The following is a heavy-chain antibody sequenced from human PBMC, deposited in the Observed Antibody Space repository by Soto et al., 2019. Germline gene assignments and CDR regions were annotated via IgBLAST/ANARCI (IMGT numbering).Heavy chain of an antibody. Sequence: QVQLVQSGAEVKKPESSVKVSCKAPGGTFSTYAISWVRQAPGQGLEWMGGIIPMFGTANYAQRFQDRVTXTXXESTNTVYTELSSLRSEDTAVYFCASGIQLWLRRINNGYSGWGQGTLVTVSS. CDR3: ASGIQLWLRRINNGYSG. V-gene: IGHV1-69*05. CDR2: IIPMFGTA. CDR1: GGTFSTYA. J-gene: IGHJ4*02. D-gene: IGHD5-18*01.